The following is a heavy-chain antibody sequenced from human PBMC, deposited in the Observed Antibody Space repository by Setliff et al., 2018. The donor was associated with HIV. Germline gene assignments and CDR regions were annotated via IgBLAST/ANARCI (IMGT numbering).Heavy chain of an antibody. Sequence: SETLSLTCTVSGGSINSDSYNYYWSWIRQPAGRGLEWIGNVYSSGTTSYKPSLKSRVTISLDASKNQFSLRLRSVTAADTAVYHCARRGGIITTVQGPPPFDFWGPGTLVTVSS. V-gene: IGHV4-61*09. J-gene: IGHJ4*02. D-gene: IGHD3-3*01. CDR2: VYSSGTT. CDR3: ARRGGIITTVQGPPPFDF. CDR1: GGSINSDSYNYY.